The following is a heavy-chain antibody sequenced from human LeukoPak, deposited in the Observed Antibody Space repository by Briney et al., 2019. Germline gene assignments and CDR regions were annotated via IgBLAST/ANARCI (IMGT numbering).Heavy chain of an antibody. J-gene: IGHJ6*04. CDR1: GYRFIDYW. D-gene: IGHD1-1*01. CDR2: VYPGDSDT. Sequence: GESLKISCKGSGYRFIDYWIGWVRQMPGKGLEWMRIVYPGDSDTRYSPSFQGQVTISVDKSISAAYLQWSHLKASDTAIYYCARRGWYNYNYYGMDVWGKGTTVTVSS. CDR3: ARRGWYNYNYYGMDV. V-gene: IGHV5-51*01.